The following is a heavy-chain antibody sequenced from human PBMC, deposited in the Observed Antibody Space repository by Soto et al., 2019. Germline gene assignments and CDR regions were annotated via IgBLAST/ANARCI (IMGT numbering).Heavy chain of an antibody. Sequence: EVLLVESGGGLVKPGGSLRLSCAGSGFTFHNAWMNWVRQAPGKGLEWDGRVTSRTEGATSHYAAPVKDRFIISRDDSTDTLHLQMTSLRTEDTAVYYCSTLGLRGVIHFWGQGTLVTVSS. CDR1: GFTFHNAW. CDR3: STLGLRGVIHF. V-gene: IGHV3-15*01. D-gene: IGHD3-10*01. CDR2: VTSRTEGATS. J-gene: IGHJ4*02.